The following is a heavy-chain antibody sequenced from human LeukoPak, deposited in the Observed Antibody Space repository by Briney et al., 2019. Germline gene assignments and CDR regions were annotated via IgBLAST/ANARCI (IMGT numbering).Heavy chain of an antibody. CDR2: IFYSGTT. V-gene: IGHV4-39*01. J-gene: IGHJ4*02. Sequence: SETLSLTCTVSGGSITNTNYSWGWLRQPPGKGLEWIGTIFYSGTTNYSPSIKSRITISVDTPNNQFSLKLSSVTAADTAVYYCARQDTSRYYPGRPFDYWGQGTLVTVSS. CDR1: GGSITNTNYS. CDR3: ARQDTSRYYPGRPFDY. D-gene: IGHD3-22*01.